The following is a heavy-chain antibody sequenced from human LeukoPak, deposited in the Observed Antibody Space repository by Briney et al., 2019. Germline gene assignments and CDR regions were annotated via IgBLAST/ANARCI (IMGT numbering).Heavy chain of an antibody. CDR1: GGSISSSSYY. CDR3: ASTRVLLWFGELLWPLDY. V-gene: IGHV4-39*01. J-gene: IGHJ4*02. Sequence: PSETLSLTCTVSGGSISSSSYYWGWIRKPPGKGLEWIGRIYYSGSTYYNPSLKIRVTISVDTSKNQFSLKLSSVTAADTAVYYCASTRVLLWFGELLWPLDYWGQGTLVTVSS. D-gene: IGHD3-10*01. CDR2: IYYSGST.